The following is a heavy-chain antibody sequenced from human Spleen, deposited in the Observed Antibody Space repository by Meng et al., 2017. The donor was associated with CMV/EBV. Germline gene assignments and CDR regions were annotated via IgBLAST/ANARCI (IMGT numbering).Heavy chain of an antibody. CDR1: GFTFSSYS. D-gene: IGHD2-2*01. J-gene: IGHJ6*02. V-gene: IGHV3-13*01. CDR2: IGTTGDT. Sequence: GESLKISCAASGFTFSSYSMNWVRQVTGKGLEWVSAIGTTGDTYYPGSVKGRFTISREDAKDSLYLQMNSVRVGDTAVYYCARGPAGSRFRMDVWGQGTTVTVSS. CDR3: ARGPAGSRFRMDV.